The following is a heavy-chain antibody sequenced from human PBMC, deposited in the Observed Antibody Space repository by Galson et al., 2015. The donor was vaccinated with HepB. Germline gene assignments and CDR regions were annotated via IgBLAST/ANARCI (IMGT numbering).Heavy chain of an antibody. CDR1: GFTFSNYW. CDR2: INIDGSST. Sequence: YLRLSCAASGFTFSNYWMHWVRQAPGKGLVWVSRINIDGSSTTYADSVKGRFTISRDNTKNTLYLQMNSLRVEDTAMYYCTRSRVERAVAGTFDYWGQGSLVAVSS. V-gene: IGHV3-74*01. J-gene: IGHJ4*02. CDR3: TRSRVERAVAGTFDY. D-gene: IGHD6-19*01.